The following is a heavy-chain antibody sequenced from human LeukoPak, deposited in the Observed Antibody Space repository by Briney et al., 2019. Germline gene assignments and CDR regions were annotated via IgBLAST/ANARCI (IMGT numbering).Heavy chain of an antibody. Sequence: PSETLSLTCVVSGYSISSGYYWGWIRQPPGKGLEWIGSIYHSGSTYYNPSLKSRVTISVDTSKNQFSLKLSSVTAADTAVYYCARNSYPRYNWFDPWGQGTLVTVSS. CDR2: IYHSGST. CDR3: ARNSYPRYNWFDP. D-gene: IGHD5-18*01. V-gene: IGHV4-38-2*01. J-gene: IGHJ5*02. CDR1: GYSISSGYY.